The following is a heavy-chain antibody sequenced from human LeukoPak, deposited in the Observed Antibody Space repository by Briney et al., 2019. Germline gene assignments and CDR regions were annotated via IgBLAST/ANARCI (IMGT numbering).Heavy chain of an antibody. CDR2: IRGGGEST. D-gene: IGHD3-10*01. Sequence: HPGGSLRLSCAASGFTFSSFAMTWVRQAPGKGLEWVSTIRGGGESTHYADSVQGRFTISRDNSLYTVYLQMDSLRGDDTAVYYCAKDRISYTTSPGELSHWGQGTLVIVSS. CDR3: AKDRISYTTSPGELSH. J-gene: IGHJ4*02. CDR1: GFTFSSFA. V-gene: IGHV3-23*01.